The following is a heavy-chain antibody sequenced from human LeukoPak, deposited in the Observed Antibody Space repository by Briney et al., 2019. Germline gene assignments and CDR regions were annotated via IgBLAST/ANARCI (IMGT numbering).Heavy chain of an antibody. V-gene: IGHV1-69*04. CDR2: IIPILGIA. D-gene: IGHD3-22*01. CDR1: GGTFSSYT. Sequence: SVKVSCKASGGTFSSYTISWVRQAPGQGLEWMGRIIPILGIANYAQKFQGRVTITADKSTSTAYMELSSLRSEDTAVYYCARERGGTYYYDSSGYPNWFDPWGQGTLVTVSS. CDR3: ARERGGTYYYDSSGYPNWFDP. J-gene: IGHJ5*02.